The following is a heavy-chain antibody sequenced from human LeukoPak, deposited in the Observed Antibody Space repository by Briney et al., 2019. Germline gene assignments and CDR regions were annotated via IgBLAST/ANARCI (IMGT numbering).Heavy chain of an antibody. CDR2: ISYDGSNK. V-gene: IGHV3-30-3*01. J-gene: IGHJ5*02. CDR3: ARDSQYKGPTAYWFDP. CDR1: GFTFSSYA. D-gene: IGHD1-1*01. Sequence: GRSLRLSCAASGFTFSSYAMHWVRQAPGKGLEWVAVISYDGSNKYYADSVKGRFTISRDNSKNTLYLQMNSLRAEDTAVYYCARDSQYKGPTAYWFDPWGQGTLVTVSS.